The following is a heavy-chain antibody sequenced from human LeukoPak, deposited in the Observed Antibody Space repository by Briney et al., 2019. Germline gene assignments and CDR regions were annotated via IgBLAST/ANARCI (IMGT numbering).Heavy chain of an antibody. V-gene: IGHV4-59*01. D-gene: IGHD1-26*01. J-gene: IGHJ4*02. CDR3: ARLINGAFDY. CDR2: IYYSGST. Sequence: SETLSLTCTVSGGSISSYYWSWIRQPPGKGLEWIGYIYYSGSTNYNPSLKSRVTISVDTSKNQFSLKLSSVTAADTAVYYCARLINGAFDYWGQGTLVTVFS. CDR1: GGSISSYY.